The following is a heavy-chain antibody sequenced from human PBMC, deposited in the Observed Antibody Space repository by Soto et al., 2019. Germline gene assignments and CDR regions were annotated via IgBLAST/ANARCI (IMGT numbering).Heavy chain of an antibody. CDR1: GGSISSGSYY. V-gene: IGHV4-39*07. CDR2: INFSGTT. CDR3: ARRYGYSFDY. J-gene: IGHJ4*02. Sequence: SETLSLTCTVSGGSISSGSYYLGWIRQPPGKGLEWIASINFSGTTYDNPSLKSRVTISVDTSKNQFSLKLNSVTAADTAVYYRARRYGYSFDYWGQGTLVTVSS. D-gene: IGHD1-1*01.